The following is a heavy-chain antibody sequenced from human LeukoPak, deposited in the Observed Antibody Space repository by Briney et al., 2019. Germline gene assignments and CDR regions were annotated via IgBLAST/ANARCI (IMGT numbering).Heavy chain of an antibody. D-gene: IGHD3-10*01. CDR1: GFTFNSYW. Sequence: GGSLRLSCATSGFTFNSYWMHWVRQAPGKGLAWVSYINTDGSSTNYADSVKGRFTISRDNTKNTLYLHMSSLKAEDTAVYYCALTAYGSGNYYMDVWGKGTTVTISS. V-gene: IGHV3-74*01. CDR2: INTDGSST. CDR3: ALTAYGSGNYYMDV. J-gene: IGHJ6*03.